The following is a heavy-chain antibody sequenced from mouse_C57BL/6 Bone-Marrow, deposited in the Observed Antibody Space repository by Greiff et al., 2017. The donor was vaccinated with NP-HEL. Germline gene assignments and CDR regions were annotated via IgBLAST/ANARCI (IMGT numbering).Heavy chain of an antibody. D-gene: IGHD1-1*01. V-gene: IGHV1-5*01. Sequence: VQLQQSGTVLARPGASVKMSCKTSGYTFTSYWMHWVKQRPGQGLEWIGAIYPGNSDTSYNQKFKGKAKLTADTSASTAYMELSSLTNEDSAVYYCTRFLYYGSSYGYYYAMDYWGQGTSVTVSS. CDR3: TRFLYYGSSYGYYYAMDY. CDR1: GYTFTSYW. CDR2: IYPGNSDT. J-gene: IGHJ4*01.